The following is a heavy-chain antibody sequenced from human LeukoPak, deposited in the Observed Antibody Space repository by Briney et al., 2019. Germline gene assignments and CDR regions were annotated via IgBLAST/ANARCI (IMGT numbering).Heavy chain of an antibody. D-gene: IGHD1-26*01. Sequence: ASVTVSCKASGYTFTGYYIHWVRQAPGQGLEWMGWVNPNSGGTNYGQKIQGRIIMTRDTSISTAHMELSSLRSDDTAVYYCARGDGSYLLWGQGTLVTVSS. J-gene: IGHJ4*02. CDR3: ARGDGSYLL. CDR1: GYTFTGYY. CDR2: VNPNSGGT. V-gene: IGHV1-2*02.